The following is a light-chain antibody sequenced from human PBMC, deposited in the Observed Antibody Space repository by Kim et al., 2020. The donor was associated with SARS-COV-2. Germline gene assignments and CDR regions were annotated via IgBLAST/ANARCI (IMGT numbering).Light chain of an antibody. CDR2: EVS. V-gene: IGLV2-23*02. J-gene: IGLJ2*01. CDR3: CSYAGSSTFYVV. Sequence: QSALTQPASVSGSPGQPITISCTGTSSDVGSYNLVSWYQQHPGKASKLMIYEVSKRPSGVSNRFSGSKSGNTASLTISGLQAEDEADYYCCSYAGSSTFYVVFGGGTQLTVL. CDR1: SSDVGSYNL.